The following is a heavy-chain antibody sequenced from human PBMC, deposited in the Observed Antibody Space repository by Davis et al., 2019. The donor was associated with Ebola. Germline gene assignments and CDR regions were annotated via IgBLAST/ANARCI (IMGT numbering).Heavy chain of an antibody. J-gene: IGHJ4*02. CDR1: GGTFSGYA. V-gene: IGHV1-69*06. CDR3: ARDMGTTPGH. D-gene: IGHD5-18*01. CDR2: IIPIFGTA. Sequence: SVKVSCKASGGTFSGYAISWVRQAPGQGLEWMGGIIPIFGTANYAQKFQGRVTITADKSTGTAYMELSSLRSEDTAVDYCARDMGTTPGHWGQGTLVTVSS.